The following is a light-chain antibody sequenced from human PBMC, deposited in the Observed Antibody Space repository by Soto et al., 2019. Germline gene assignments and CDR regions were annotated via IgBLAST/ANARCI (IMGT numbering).Light chain of an antibody. J-gene: IGKJ5*01. Sequence: EVVLTQSPVTLSLSPGERATLSCRASQSVSSSHLAWYQQKPGQAPRLLIYGASRRATGIPDRFSGSGSGTDFTLTISRLEPEDFAIYYCQQYDSSPITFGQGTRLEI. CDR3: QQYDSSPIT. CDR1: QSVSSSH. V-gene: IGKV3-20*01. CDR2: GAS.